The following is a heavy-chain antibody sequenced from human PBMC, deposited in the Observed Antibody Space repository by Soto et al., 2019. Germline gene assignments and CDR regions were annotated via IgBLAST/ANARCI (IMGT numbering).Heavy chain of an antibody. CDR2: IYYSGST. CDR3: ASIYGDPLGYYYYYMDV. D-gene: IGHD4-17*01. V-gene: IGHV4-39*01. J-gene: IGHJ6*03. Sequence: SETLSLTCTVSGGSISSSSYYWGWIRQPPGKGLEWIGSIYYSGSTYYNPSLKSRVTISVDTSKNQFSLKLSSVTAADTAVYYCASIYGDPLGYYYYYMDVWGKGTTVTVSS. CDR1: GGSISSSSYY.